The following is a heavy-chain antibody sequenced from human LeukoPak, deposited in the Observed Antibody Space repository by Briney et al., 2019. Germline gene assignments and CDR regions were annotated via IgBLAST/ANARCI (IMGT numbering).Heavy chain of an antibody. Sequence: ASVKVSCKASGYTFTSYGINWVRQAPGQGLEWMGWISAYNGNTNYAQKLQGRVTMTTDTSTSTAYMELRSLRSDDTAVYYCAREGGMVRPYYYYMDVWGKGTTVTISS. CDR2: ISAYNGNT. CDR1: GYTFTSYG. CDR3: AREGGMVRPYYYYMDV. J-gene: IGHJ6*03. D-gene: IGHD3-10*01. V-gene: IGHV1-18*01.